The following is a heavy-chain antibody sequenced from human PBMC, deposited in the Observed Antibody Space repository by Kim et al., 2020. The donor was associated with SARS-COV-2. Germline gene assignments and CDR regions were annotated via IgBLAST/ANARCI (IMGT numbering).Heavy chain of an antibody. Sequence: YSNPSLQGRVTISVDTSKKQFSLRRSSVTAADAAVYYCARHLRNWYFDLWGRGTLVTVSS. V-gene: IGHV4-39*01. CDR3: ARHLRNWYFDL. J-gene: IGHJ2*01.